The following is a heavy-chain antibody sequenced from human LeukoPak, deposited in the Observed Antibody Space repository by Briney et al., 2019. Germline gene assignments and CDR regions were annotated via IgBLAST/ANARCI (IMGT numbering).Heavy chain of an antibody. J-gene: IGHJ3*02. CDR1: GFTFSSSE. V-gene: IGHV3-48*03. CDR2: ISSSGSTI. D-gene: IGHD4-17*01. CDR3: ARDHYGNAFDI. Sequence: GGSLRLSCAASGFTFSSSEMNWVRQAPGKGLEWVSYISSSGSTIYYADSVKGRFTISRDNAKNSLYLQMNSLRAEDTAVYCCARDHYGNAFDIWGQGTMVTVSS.